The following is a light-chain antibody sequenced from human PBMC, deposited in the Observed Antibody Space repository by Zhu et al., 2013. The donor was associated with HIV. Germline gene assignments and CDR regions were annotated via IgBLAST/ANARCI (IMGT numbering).Light chain of an antibody. Sequence: DIVLAQSPATLSLSVGEKATLSCRASQSINNDYLVWYQKKPGQAPRLLIHGASSRDTGIPDRFSGSGSGTDFTLTINSLQPDDYATYYCQQSYSTPGLAFGGGTKVEIK. V-gene: IGKV3-20*01. CDR3: QQSYSTPGLA. CDR2: GAS. CDR1: QSINNDY. J-gene: IGKJ4*01.